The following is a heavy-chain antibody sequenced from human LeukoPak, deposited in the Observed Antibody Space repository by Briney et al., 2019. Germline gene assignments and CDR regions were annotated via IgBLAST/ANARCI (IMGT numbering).Heavy chain of an antibody. J-gene: IGHJ4*02. D-gene: IGHD6-6*01. V-gene: IGHV1-46*01. Sequence: ASVKVSCKASGYTFPSYFMHWVRQAPGQGLEWMGIINPTGGSTTYAQKFQGRVTMTRDTSTSTVYMELSSLRSNDTAVYYCARTAARRFDYWGQGTLVTVSS. CDR2: INPTGGST. CDR1: GYTFPSYF. CDR3: ARTAARRFDY.